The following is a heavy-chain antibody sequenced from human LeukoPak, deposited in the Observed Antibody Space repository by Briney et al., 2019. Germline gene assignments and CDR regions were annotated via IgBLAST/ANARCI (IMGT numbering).Heavy chain of an antibody. CDR2: ISWNSGSI. Sequence: GGSLRLSCAASGFTFDDYAMHWVRQAPGKGLEWVSGISWNSGSIGYADSVKGRFTISRGDAKNSLYLQMNSLRAEDTAVYYCARDPLTLYNYYMDVWGKGTTVTVSS. CDR1: GFTFDDYA. CDR3: ARDPLTLYNYYMDV. D-gene: IGHD3-9*01. V-gene: IGHV3-9*01. J-gene: IGHJ6*03.